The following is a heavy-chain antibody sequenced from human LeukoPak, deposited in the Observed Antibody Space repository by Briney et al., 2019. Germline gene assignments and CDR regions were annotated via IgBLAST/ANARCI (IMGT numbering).Heavy chain of an antibody. Sequence: GGSLRLSCAASGFTFSDYYMSWIRQAPGKGLEWVSYISSSGSTIYYADSVKGRFTISRDNAKNSLYLQMNSLRAEDTAVYYCAREYYYGSGSPVMGVDVWGQGTTVTVSS. CDR2: ISSSGSTI. CDR1: GFTFSDYY. V-gene: IGHV3-11*01. J-gene: IGHJ6*02. CDR3: AREYYYGSGSPVMGVDV. D-gene: IGHD3-10*01.